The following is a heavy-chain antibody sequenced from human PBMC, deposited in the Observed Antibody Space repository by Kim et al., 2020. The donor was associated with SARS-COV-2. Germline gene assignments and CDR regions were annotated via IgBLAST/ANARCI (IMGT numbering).Heavy chain of an antibody. V-gene: IGHV1-3*01. Sequence: KYSQKFQGRVTITRDTSASTAYMELSSLRSEDTAVYYCARDPDSSGLFDYWGQGTLVTVSS. D-gene: IGHD6-19*01. J-gene: IGHJ4*02. CDR3: ARDPDSSGLFDY.